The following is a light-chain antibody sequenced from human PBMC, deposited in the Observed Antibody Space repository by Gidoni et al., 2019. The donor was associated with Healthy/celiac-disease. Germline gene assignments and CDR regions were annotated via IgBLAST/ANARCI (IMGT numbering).Light chain of an antibody. CDR3: LLCYDGARPNYV. CDR2: STS. Sequence: QTVVTQEPSTPVYHGGTVTLTCASSTAAVPIGYYPNGFQQKPGQAPRPLIYSTSNKHSGSPARFSGSLLGGKASLTLSGVQPEDEAEYYCLLCYDGARPNYVFGTGTKVTVL. CDR1: TAAVPIGYY. V-gene: IGLV7-43*01. J-gene: IGLJ1*01.